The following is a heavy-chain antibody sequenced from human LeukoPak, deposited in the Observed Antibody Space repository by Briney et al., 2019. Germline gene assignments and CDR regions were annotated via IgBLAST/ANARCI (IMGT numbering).Heavy chain of an antibody. J-gene: IGHJ4*02. CDR3: ARSFIHWNYLDY. Sequence: ASVKVSCKASGYTCTGYYMHWVRQAPGQGLEWMGWIHPKSGGTNYAQKSQGRVTMTRDTSISAAYMELSRLRSDDIALYYCARSFIHWNYLDYWGQGSPVTVSS. CDR2: IHPKSGGT. V-gene: IGHV1-2*02. CDR1: GYTCTGYY. D-gene: IGHD1-1*01.